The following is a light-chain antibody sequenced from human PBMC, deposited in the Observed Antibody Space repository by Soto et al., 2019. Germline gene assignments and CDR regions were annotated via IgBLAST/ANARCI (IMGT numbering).Light chain of an antibody. CDR1: SSDVGGYDH. CDR2: KVT. Sequence: QSVPTQPPSASGSLGQSVTIPCTGTSSDVGGYDHVSWYQQHPGKAPKLMIYKVTKRPAGVPDRFSGSKSGNTASLTVSGLQAEDEADYYCSSDAGNYNYVFGTGTKLTVL. J-gene: IGLJ1*01. V-gene: IGLV2-8*01. CDR3: SSDAGNYNYV.